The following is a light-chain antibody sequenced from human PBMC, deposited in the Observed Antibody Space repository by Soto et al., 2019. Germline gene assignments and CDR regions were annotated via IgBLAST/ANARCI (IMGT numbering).Light chain of an antibody. CDR3: SSYTTSNTRQIV. Sequence: QSALTQPVSVSGSPGQSIPISCTGTSSDVVGYNYVSWYQHHPGKAPKLLIYDVSNRPSGISNRFSGSKSDNTASLTISGLQPEDEADYYCSSYTTSNTRQIVFGTGTKVTVL. J-gene: IGLJ1*01. V-gene: IGLV2-14*03. CDR2: DVS. CDR1: SSDVVGYNY.